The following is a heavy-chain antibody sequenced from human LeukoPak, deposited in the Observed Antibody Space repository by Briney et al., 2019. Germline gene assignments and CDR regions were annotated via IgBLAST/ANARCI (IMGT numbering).Heavy chain of an antibody. J-gene: IGHJ4*02. D-gene: IGHD3-10*01. CDR1: RFTFSSYG. V-gene: IGHV3-30*18. CDR3: AKSPPGNYYGSGSYYNEGIDY. Sequence: GRSLRLSCAASRFTFSSYGMHWVRQAPGKGLEWVAVISYDGSNKYYADSVKGRFTISRDNSKNTLYLQMNSLRAEDTAVYYCAKSPPGNYYGSGSYYNEGIDYWGQGTLVTVSS. CDR2: ISYDGSNK.